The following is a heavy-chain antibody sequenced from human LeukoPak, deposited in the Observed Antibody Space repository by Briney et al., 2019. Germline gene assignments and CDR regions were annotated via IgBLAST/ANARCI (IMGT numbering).Heavy chain of an antibody. D-gene: IGHD1-26*01. CDR2: INPNSGDT. J-gene: IGHJ4*02. V-gene: IGHV1-2*02. CDR3: ATWLMRELLTFDY. CDR1: GYTFTGHY. Sequence: ASVKVSCKASGYTFTGHYMHWVRQAPGQGLEWMGWINPNSGDTNYAQKFQGRVTMSEDTSTDTAYMELSSLRSEDTAVYYCATWLMRELLTFDYWGQGTLVTVSS.